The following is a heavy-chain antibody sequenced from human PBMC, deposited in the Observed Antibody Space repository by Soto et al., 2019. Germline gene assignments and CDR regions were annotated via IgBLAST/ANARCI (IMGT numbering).Heavy chain of an antibody. CDR1: GYSFTSHW. V-gene: IGHV5-51*01. D-gene: IGHD4-17*01. Sequence: GESLKISCNTFGYSFTSHWIAWVRQRPVHGLEWMGIIYPSDSDTRYSPSFQGQVTISADKSISTAYLHLSSLKASDTAIYYCARHLDYGFYYYHRMDVWGQGSTVTAS. CDR2: IYPSDSDT. CDR3: ARHLDYGFYYYHRMDV. J-gene: IGHJ6*02.